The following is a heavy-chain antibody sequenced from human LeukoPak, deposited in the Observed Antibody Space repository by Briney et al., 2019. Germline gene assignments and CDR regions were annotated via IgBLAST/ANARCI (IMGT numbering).Heavy chain of an antibody. D-gene: IGHD2-15*01. CDR1: GSTFSSYA. CDR3: AREDIVVVVAATPYFDY. Sequence: ASVKVSCKASGSTFSSYAISWVRQAPGQGLEWMGRIIPILGIANYAQKFQGRVTITADKSTSTAYMELSSLRSEDTAVYYCAREDIVVVVAATPYFDYWAREPWSPSPQ. V-gene: IGHV1-69*04. CDR2: IIPILGIA. J-gene: IGHJ4*02.